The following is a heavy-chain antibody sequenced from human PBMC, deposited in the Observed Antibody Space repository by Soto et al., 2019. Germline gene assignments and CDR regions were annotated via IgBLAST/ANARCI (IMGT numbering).Heavy chain of an antibody. CDR1: GYTFTSYY. CDR2: INPSGGST. Sequence: QVQLVQSGAEVKKPGASVKVSCKASGYTFTSYYMHWVRQAPGQGLEWMGIINPSGGSTSYAQKFQCRVTMTRDQSTSTVYMELSSLRSEDTAVYYCAREPPHCSGGSCYPGLGMDGWGQGTTVTVSS. V-gene: IGHV1-46*01. J-gene: IGHJ6*02. D-gene: IGHD2-15*01. CDR3: AREPPHCSGGSCYPGLGMDG.